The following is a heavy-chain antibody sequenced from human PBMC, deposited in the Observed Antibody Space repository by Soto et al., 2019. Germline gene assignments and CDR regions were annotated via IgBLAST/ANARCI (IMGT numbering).Heavy chain of an antibody. CDR2: IYHSGST. Sequence: PSGTLSLTCAVSGGSISSSNWRSWVRHPPGRGLEWIGEIYHSGSTNYNPSLKSRVTISVDRPKNQFSLKLSSVTAADTAVYYCARRETVADSNWFDPWGQRTLVTISS. V-gene: IGHV4-4*02. CDR1: GGSISSSNW. J-gene: IGHJ5*02. D-gene: IGHD6-19*01. CDR3: ARRETVADSNWFDP.